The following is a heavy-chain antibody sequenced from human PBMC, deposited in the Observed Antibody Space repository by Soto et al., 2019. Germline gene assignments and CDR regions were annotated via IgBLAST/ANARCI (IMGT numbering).Heavy chain of an antibody. V-gene: IGHV3-30-3*01. J-gene: IGHJ4*02. Sequence: PGGSLRLSCAASGFAFSDYHMSWIRQAPGKGLEWVAVISYDGSNKYYADSVKGRFTISRDNSKNTLYLQMNSLRAEDTAVYYCARCGDSSGYIFDYWGQGTLVTVSS. CDR2: ISYDGSNK. CDR1: GFAFSDYH. CDR3: ARCGDSSGYIFDY. D-gene: IGHD3-22*01.